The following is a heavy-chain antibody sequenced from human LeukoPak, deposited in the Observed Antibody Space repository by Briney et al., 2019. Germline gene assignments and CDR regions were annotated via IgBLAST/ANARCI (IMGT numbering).Heavy chain of an antibody. CDR3: ARDRGNQPFIDY. Sequence: SETLSLTCTVSGGSIDTYYWNWIRQPPGKGLEWIGYVFHTGSTNYNPSLKSRVTISVDTSKNQFSLKLSSVTAADTAVYYCARDRGNQPFIDYWGQGTLVTVSS. CDR1: GGSIDTYY. V-gene: IGHV4-59*01. J-gene: IGHJ4*02. D-gene: IGHD1-14*01. CDR2: VFHTGST.